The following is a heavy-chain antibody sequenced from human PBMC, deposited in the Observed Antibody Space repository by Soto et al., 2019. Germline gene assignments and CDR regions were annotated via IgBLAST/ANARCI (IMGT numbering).Heavy chain of an antibody. Sequence: VGSLRLSCAASGLTFSNYGMHWVRQAPGKGLEWVAVIWYDGNNKHYADSVKGRFTISRDNSNNTLYVQMTSLRAEDTAVYYCARGLHSLFDYWGQGTLVTVSS. D-gene: IGHD2-21*01. CDR3: ARGLHSLFDY. V-gene: IGHV3-33*01. J-gene: IGHJ4*02. CDR2: IWYDGNNK. CDR1: GLTFSNYG.